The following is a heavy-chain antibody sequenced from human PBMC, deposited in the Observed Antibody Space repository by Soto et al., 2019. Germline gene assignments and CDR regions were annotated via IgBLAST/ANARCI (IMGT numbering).Heavy chain of an antibody. CDR2: ISNRGHKT. CDR1: GFTFTDYA. D-gene: IGHD3-22*01. Sequence: EVQLLQSGGGLVQPGGSLRLSCATSGFTFTDYAFSWVRQAPGKGLEWVSAISNRGHKTYYADSVRGRFTISRDDSKNTVYLQMNGLRAEDTAVYYCAKGLYYYDRGTFYCDYLQHWGQGTLVTVSS. CDR3: AKGLYYYDRGTFYCDYLQH. V-gene: IGHV3-23*01. J-gene: IGHJ1*01.